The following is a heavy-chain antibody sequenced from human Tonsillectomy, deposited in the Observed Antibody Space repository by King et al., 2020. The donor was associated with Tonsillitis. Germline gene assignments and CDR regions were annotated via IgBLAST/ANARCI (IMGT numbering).Heavy chain of an antibody. J-gene: IGHJ5*02. CDR3: ARGEPRKPQLERRGWFDP. V-gene: IGHV3-48*02. CDR2: ISSSSSTI. D-gene: IGHD1-1*01. CDR1: GFTFSSYS. Sequence: VQLVESGGGLVQPGGSLRLSCAASGFTFSSYSMNWVRQAPGKGLEWVSYISSSSSTIYYADSVKGRFTISRDNAKNSLYLQMTSLRDEDTAVYYCARGEPRKPQLERRGWFDPWGQGTLVTVSS.